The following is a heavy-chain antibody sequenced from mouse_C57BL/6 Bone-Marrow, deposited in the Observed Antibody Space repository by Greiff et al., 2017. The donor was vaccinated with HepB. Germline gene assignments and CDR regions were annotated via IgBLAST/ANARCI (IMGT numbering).Heavy chain of an antibody. J-gene: IGHJ2*01. Sequence: VQLQQPGAELVMPGASVKLSCKASGYTFTSYWMHWVKQRPGQGLEWIGEIDPSDSYTNYNQKFKGKSTLTVDKSSSTAYMQLSSLTSEDSAVYYCARCGSNYFDYWGQGTTLTVSS. D-gene: IGHD5-1*01. V-gene: IGHV1-69*01. CDR3: ARCGSNYFDY. CDR2: IDPSDSYT. CDR1: GYTFTSYW.